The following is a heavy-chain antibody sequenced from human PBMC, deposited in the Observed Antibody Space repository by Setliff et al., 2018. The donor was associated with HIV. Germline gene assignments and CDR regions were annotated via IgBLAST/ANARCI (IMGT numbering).Heavy chain of an antibody. CDR3: GIAPDY. V-gene: IGHV4-39*01. Sequence: PSETLSLTCTVSGDPISSGSYYWGGIRQPPVKGLEWIGSMYYSGTTYYNPSLKSRVTISVDTSKTQFSMKLNSVTAADTAVYYCGIAPDYWGQGTLVTVSS. CDR2: MYYSGTT. CDR1: GDPISSGSYY. J-gene: IGHJ4*02.